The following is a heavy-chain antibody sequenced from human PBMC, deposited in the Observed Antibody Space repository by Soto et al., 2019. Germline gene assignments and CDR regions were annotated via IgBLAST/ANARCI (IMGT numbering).Heavy chain of an antibody. V-gene: IGHV3-15*07. CDR3: TTDRPYDYDGSAYDH. Sequence: EVQLVESGGDLVKPGGSLRLSCAASGFTFSNAWINWVRQPPGKGLEWVGRIKSITDGGTTDYAAPVKGRFTISRDDLTRRVYLQMTSPKTEDTAVYYITTDRPYDYDGSAYDHWGQGTLVTVSS. J-gene: IGHJ4*02. CDR1: GFTFSNAW. D-gene: IGHD3-22*01. CDR2: IKSITDGGTT.